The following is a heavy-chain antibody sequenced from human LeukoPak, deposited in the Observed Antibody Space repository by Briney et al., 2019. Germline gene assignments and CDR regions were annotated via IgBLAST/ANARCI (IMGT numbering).Heavy chain of an antibody. V-gene: IGHV3-23*01. D-gene: IGHD1-14*01. CDR3: AKTPGWSEPYYFDY. J-gene: IGHJ4*02. Sequence: GGSLRLSCAASGFTFSSYAMSWVRQAPGKGLEWVSAISGSGGSTHYTDSVKGRFTISRDNSKNTLYLQMNSLRAEDTAVYYCAKTPGWSEPYYFDYWGQGTLVTVSS. CDR2: ISGSGGST. CDR1: GFTFSSYA.